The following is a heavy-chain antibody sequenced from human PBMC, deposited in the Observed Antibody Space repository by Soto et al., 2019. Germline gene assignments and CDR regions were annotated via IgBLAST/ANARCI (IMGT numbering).Heavy chain of an antibody. CDR1: GFTFSSYW. V-gene: IGHV3-74*01. D-gene: IGHD2-2*02. CDR2: INSDGSST. Sequence: GGSLRLSCAASGFTFSSYWMHWVRQAPGKGLVWVSRINSDGSSTSYADSVKGRFTISRDNAKNTLYLQMNSLRAEDTAVSYCARDRPRAIWTYMGSNFYYGMDVWGQGTTVTVSS. CDR3: ARDRPRAIWTYMGSNFYYGMDV. J-gene: IGHJ6*02.